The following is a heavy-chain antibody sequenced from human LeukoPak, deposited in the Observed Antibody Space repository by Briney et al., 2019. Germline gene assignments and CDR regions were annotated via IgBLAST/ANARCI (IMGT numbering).Heavy chain of an antibody. D-gene: IGHD3-10*01. CDR2: IYYSGST. V-gene: IGHV4-59*01. CDR1: GGSISSYY. CDR3: VRARDIAVSWFGDLLSSETYFDY. J-gene: IGHJ4*02. Sequence: SETLSLTCTVSGGSISSYYWSWIRQPPGKGLGWIGYIYYSGSTNYNPSLKSRVTISVDTSKNQFSLKLSSVTAADAAVYYCVRARDIAVSWFGDLLSSETYFDYWGQGTLVTVSS.